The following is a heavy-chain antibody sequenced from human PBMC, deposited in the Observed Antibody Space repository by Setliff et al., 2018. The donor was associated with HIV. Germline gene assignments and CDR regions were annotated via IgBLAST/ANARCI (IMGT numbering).Heavy chain of an antibody. CDR2: IFHTGFA. J-gene: IGHJ5*02. D-gene: IGHD2-2*01. CDR1: GGSITNYAYY. V-gene: IGHV4-39*01. Sequence: SETLSLTCTVSGGSITNYAYYWAWIRQSPGKGLEWIGNIFHTGFAHYNPSFRSRVTMSVDTSKNQFSLKVTSVTAADTAVYYCARQPVPGGVVVPGDDWFDPWGQGTLVTVSS. CDR3: ARQPVPGGVVVPGDDWFDP.